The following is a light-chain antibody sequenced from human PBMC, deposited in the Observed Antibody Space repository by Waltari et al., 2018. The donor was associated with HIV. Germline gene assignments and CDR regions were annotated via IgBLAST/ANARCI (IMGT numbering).Light chain of an antibody. V-gene: IGKV3-20*01. Sequence: EIVLTQSPGTLSLSPGERVTLSCRASQSVSSSSLIWYQQKPGQAPRLLIYGASSRATGIPDRFSGSGSGTDFTLTISRLDPGDFAVYYCQHYGNSVTFGQGTRLEIK. CDR1: QSVSSSS. CDR2: GAS. CDR3: QHYGNSVT. J-gene: IGKJ5*01.